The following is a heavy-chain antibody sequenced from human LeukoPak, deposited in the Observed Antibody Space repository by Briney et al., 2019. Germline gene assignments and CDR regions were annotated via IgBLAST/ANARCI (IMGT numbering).Heavy chain of an antibody. J-gene: IGHJ2*01. V-gene: IGHV4-4*08. CDR1: GGSINDYY. CDR3: ARITGGYSSSRNWYLEL. D-gene: IGHD6-13*01. Sequence: SETLSLTCAVSGGSINDYYWSWLRQPPGKELEWIGYIYNSGSTKYNPSLKSRVTISVATSKNQFSLNLSSVTGADTAVKFCARITGGYSSSRNWYLELSGGGALVTVSS. CDR2: IYNSGST.